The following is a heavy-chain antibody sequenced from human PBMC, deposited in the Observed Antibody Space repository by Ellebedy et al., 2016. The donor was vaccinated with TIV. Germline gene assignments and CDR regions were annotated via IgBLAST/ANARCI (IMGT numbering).Heavy chain of an antibody. V-gene: IGHV4-59*01. CDR3: ARCPGDTAMVTCYFDY. Sequence: MPSETLSLTCTVSGGSISSAYWSWIRQPPGKGLDWIGNIYYSGSTNYNPSLKSRVTVLVDTSKNQFSLNLKSVTAADTAVYYCARCPGDTAMVTCYFDYWGQGTLVTVSS. CDR2: IYYSGST. J-gene: IGHJ4*02. CDR1: GGSISSAY. D-gene: IGHD5-18*01.